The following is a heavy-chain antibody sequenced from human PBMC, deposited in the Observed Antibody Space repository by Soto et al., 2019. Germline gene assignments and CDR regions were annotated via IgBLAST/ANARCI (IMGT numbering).Heavy chain of an antibody. Sequence: PSETLSRTCTVSAGSSSSGDYYGSWIRQPPGKGLAWIGKIYNGGTTHYKPSLTSRVTISVDPSKNQFSLKLSSVTAAYPAVYYCASEHGSARYYDWGNYYNYGMEVWHQEPT. D-gene: IGHD3-10*01. V-gene: IGHV4-30-4*01. CDR3: ASEHGSARYYDWGNYYNYGMEV. CDR2: IYNGGTT. J-gene: IGHJ6*02. CDR1: AGSSSSGDYY.